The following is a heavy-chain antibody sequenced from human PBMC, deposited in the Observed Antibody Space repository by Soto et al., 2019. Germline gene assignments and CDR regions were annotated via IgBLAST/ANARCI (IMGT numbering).Heavy chain of an antibody. J-gene: IGHJ6*02. V-gene: IGHV1-46*01. CDR2: INPFDGSR. CDR1: GYIFTSYY. CDR3: GRDLYQSVFYYGMDV. D-gene: IGHD2-2*01. Sequence: ASVKVSCKASGYIFTSYYIHWVRQAPGQGLEWMGWINPFDGSRMFAQSFQGRVTMTTDTSTSTAYMELRSLRSDDTAVYYCGRDLYQSVFYYGMDVWGQGTTVTVSS.